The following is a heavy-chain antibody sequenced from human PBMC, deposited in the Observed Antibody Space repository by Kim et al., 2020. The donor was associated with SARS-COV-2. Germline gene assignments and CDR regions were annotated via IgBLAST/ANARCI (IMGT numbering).Heavy chain of an antibody. V-gene: IGHV3-30-3*01. D-gene: IGHD6-19*01. J-gene: IGHJ4*02. CDR3: ARQWLVCFDY. Sequence: GGSLRLSCAASGFTFSSYAMHWVRQAPGKGLEWVAVISYDGSNKYYADSVKGRFTISRDNSKNTLYLQMNSLRAEDTAVYYCARQWLVCFDYWGQGTLVTVSS. CDR1: GFTFSSYA. CDR2: ISYDGSNK.